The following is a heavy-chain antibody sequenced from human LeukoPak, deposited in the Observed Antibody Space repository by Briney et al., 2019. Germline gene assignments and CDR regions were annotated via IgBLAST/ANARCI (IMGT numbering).Heavy chain of an antibody. Sequence: PGGSLRLSCAASGFTFSSYGMHWVRQAPGKGLEWVAVISYDGSNKYYADSVKGRFTISRDNSKHTLYLQMNSLRAEDTAVYYCAKVRKPRALLGVFDYWGQGTLVTVSS. CDR1: GFTFSSYG. CDR3: AKVRKPRALLGVFDY. J-gene: IGHJ4*02. CDR2: ISYDGSNK. D-gene: IGHD3-16*01. V-gene: IGHV3-30*18.